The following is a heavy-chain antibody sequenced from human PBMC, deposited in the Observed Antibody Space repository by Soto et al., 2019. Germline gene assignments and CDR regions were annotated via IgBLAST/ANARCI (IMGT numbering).Heavy chain of an antibody. CDR1: GYTFTSYG. J-gene: IGHJ4*02. D-gene: IGHD2-21*02. V-gene: IGHV1-18*01. CDR3: ASCGGDCYPTLSYFDY. Sequence: ASVKVSCKASGYTFTSYGISWVRQAPGQGLEWMGWISAYNGNTNYAQKLQGRVTMTTDTSTSTAYMELRSLRSEDTAVYYCASCGGDCYPTLSYFDYWGQGTLVTVSS. CDR2: ISAYNGNT.